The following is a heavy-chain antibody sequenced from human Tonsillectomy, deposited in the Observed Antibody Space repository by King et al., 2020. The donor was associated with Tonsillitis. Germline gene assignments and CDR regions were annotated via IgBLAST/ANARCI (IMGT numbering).Heavy chain of an antibody. CDR1: GLTFSSYA. V-gene: IGHV3-23*04. J-gene: IGHJ4*02. CDR2: ISGSGGST. CDR3: AKDQGGNSRKYFDY. D-gene: IGHD1-26*01. Sequence: VQLVESRGGLVQRGGSLRLSCAASGLTFSSYAMSWVRQPPGKGLEWVSGISGSGGSTYYADSVKGRFTISRDNSKNTLSLQMNSLRAEDTAVYYGAKDQGGNSRKYFDYWGQGTLVTVSS.